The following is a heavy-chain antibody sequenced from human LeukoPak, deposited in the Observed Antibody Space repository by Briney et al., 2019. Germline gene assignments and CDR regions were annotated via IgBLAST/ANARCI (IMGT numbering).Heavy chain of an antibody. J-gene: IGHJ3*02. CDR2: INHSGST. CDR1: GGSFSGYY. CDR3: ARAMGVVVTSDAFDI. D-gene: IGHD3-22*01. V-gene: IGHV4-34*01. Sequence: PSETLSLTCAVYGGSFSGYYWSWIRQPSGKGLEWIGEINHSGSTNYNPSLKSRVTISVDTSKNQFSLKLSSVTAADTAVYYCARAMGVVVTSDAFDIWGQGTMVTVSS.